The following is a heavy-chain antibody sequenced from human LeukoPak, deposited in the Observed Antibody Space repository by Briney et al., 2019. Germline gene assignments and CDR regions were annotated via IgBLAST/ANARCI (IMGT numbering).Heavy chain of an antibody. Sequence: GRSLRLSCAASGFAFSTYGMHWVRQAQGKGLEWVAVIWYDGSNKYYADSVKGRFTISRDNSKNTLYLQMNSLRVEDTAVYYCAKQYDFWSGPDYWGQGTLVTVSS. D-gene: IGHD3-3*01. CDR3: AKQYDFWSGPDY. CDR1: GFAFSTYG. V-gene: IGHV3-33*06. CDR2: IWYDGSNK. J-gene: IGHJ4*02.